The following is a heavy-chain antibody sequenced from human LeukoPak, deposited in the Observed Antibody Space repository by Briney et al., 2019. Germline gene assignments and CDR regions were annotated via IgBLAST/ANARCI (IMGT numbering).Heavy chain of an antibody. D-gene: IGHD3-3*01. V-gene: IGHV4-59*01. J-gene: IGHJ4*02. CDR2: IYYSGST. CDR1: GGSISSYY. Sequence: PSETLSLTCTVSGGSISSYYWSWIRQPPGKGLEWIGYIYYSGSTSYNPSLKSRVTISVDTSKNQFSLKLSSVTAADTAVYYCARNANDFWSGYPRGPFDYWGQGTLVTVSS. CDR3: ARNANDFWSGYPRGPFDY.